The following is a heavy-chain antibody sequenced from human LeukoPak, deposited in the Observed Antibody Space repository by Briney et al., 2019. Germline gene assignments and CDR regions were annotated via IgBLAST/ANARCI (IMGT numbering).Heavy chain of an antibody. V-gene: IGHV3-74*01. CDR3: ARDRYYGMDV. Sequence: GGSLILSCAASGFTFSGYWLHWVRQVPGKGLVWVSRVNSDGSSTSYADSVRGRFTISRDNAKNTLYLQMNSLRAEDTAVYYCARDRYYGMDVWGQGTTVTVSS. J-gene: IGHJ6*02. CDR2: VNSDGSST. CDR1: GFTFSGYW.